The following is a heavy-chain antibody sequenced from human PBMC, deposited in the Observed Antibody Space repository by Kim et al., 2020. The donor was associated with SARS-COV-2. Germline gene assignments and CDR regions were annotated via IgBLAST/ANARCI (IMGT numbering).Heavy chain of an antibody. CDR3: AREVGAKDY. D-gene: IGHD1-26*01. CDR1: GFIFSTCT. CDR2: ILYDGRNK. Sequence: GGSLRLSCAASGFIFSTCTMHWVRQAPGKGLEWVAGILYDGRNKYYADSVKGRFTISRDNSKNTLHLQMNSLRPEDTAVYYCAREVGAKDYWSQGTLVT. J-gene: IGHJ4*02. V-gene: IGHV3-30*04.